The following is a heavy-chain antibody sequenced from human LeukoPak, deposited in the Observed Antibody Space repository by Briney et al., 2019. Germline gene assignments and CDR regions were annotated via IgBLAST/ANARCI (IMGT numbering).Heavy chain of an antibody. V-gene: IGHV1-2*02. CDR1: GYTFTGYY. Sequence: ASVKVSCKASGYTFTGYYMYWVRQAPGQGLEWMGFLNPNTGGTSYAQKFQARVTMTRDTSISTAYMELSGLRSDDTAVYYCARGSRSTVLDYWGQGTLVTVSS. CDR3: ARGSRSTVLDY. CDR2: LNPNTGGT. J-gene: IGHJ4*02. D-gene: IGHD4-17*01.